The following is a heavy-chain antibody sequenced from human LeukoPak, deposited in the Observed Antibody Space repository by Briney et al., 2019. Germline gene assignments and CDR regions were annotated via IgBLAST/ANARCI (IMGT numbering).Heavy chain of an antibody. CDR1: GGSVSSSGYY. Sequence: PSETLSLTCTVSGGSVSSSGYYWGWIRQPPGKGLEWIGEINHSGSTDYNPSLKSRVTISVDTSKNQFSLKLSSVTAADTAVYYCARGSKGYYYGSGRPFDYWGQGTLVTVSS. CDR3: ARGSKGYYYGSGRPFDY. D-gene: IGHD3-10*01. V-gene: IGHV4-39*07. J-gene: IGHJ4*02. CDR2: INHSGST.